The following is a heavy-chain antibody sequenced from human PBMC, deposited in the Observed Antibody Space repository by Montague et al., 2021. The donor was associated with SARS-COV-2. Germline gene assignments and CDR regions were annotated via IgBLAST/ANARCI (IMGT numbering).Heavy chain of an antibody. CDR1: GVSISSYY. V-gene: IGHV4-59*01. J-gene: IGHJ5*02. Sequence: SETLSLTCTVSGVSISSYYWIWIRQPPGKGLEWIGYIYYSGSTNYNPSLKSRVTISVDTSKNQFSLKLSSVTAAATAVYYCARDWAVLTRDGYNYGWFDPWGPGTLVTVAS. CDR3: ARDWAVLTRDGYNYGWFDP. D-gene: IGHD5-24*01. CDR2: IYYSGST.